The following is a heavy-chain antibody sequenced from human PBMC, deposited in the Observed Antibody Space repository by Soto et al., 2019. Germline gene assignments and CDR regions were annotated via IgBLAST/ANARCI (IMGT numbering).Heavy chain of an antibody. CDR2: ISGSGGST. Sequence: EVQLLESGGGLVQPGGSLRLSCAASGFTFSSYAMSWVRQAPGKGLEWVSAISGSGGSTYYADSVKGRFTISRDNSKNTLYLQRNSLRAEDTAVYYCAKAPDADAMGYYYYYMDVWGKGTTVTVSS. D-gene: IGHD2-2*01. CDR1: GFTFSSYA. J-gene: IGHJ6*03. V-gene: IGHV3-23*01. CDR3: AKAPDADAMGYYYYYMDV.